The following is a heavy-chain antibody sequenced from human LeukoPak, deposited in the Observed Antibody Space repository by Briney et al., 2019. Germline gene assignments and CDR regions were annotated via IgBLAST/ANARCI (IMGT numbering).Heavy chain of an antibody. J-gene: IGHJ4*02. V-gene: IGHV1-2*02. CDR3: ARETSSSTLDFDY. CDR1: GYTFTGYY. D-gene: IGHD6-6*01. CDR2: INPNSGGT. Sequence: ASVKVSCKASGYTFTGYYMHWVRQAPGQGLEWMGWINPNSGGTNYAQKFQGRVTMTRDTSISIAYMELSRLRSDDTAVYYCARETSSSTLDFDYWGQGTLVTVSS.